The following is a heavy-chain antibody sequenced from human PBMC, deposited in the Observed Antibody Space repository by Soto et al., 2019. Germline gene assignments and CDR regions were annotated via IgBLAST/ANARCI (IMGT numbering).Heavy chain of an antibody. CDR2: SRNNAKSYTT. CDR1: GFTFSDHH. D-gene: IGHD3-16*01. CDR3: ARDDSRGISSAFDI. J-gene: IGHJ3*02. V-gene: IGHV3-72*01. Sequence: EVQLVESGGGLVRPGGSLRLACAASGFTFSDHHIDWVRQAPGKGLEWVGRSRNNAKSYTTEYAASVKGRFNISRDDSKSLLFLQMHSMNIDDTAMYYCARDDSRGISSAFDIWGQGTMVTVSS.